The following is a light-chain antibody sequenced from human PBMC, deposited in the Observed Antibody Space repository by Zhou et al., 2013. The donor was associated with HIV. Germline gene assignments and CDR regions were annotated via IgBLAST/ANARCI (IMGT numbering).Light chain of an antibody. CDR2: DVS. V-gene: IGKV3-11*01. Sequence: EVVLTQSPATLSLSPGERATLSCRASQTVYNYLVWYQQKPGQAPRLLIHDVSIRASGIPARFSGSGSGTDFSLTISSLEPEDFAVYYCQQYGTSPLTFGGGTKGGDQT. J-gene: IGKJ4*01. CDR3: QQYGTSPLT. CDR1: QTVYNY.